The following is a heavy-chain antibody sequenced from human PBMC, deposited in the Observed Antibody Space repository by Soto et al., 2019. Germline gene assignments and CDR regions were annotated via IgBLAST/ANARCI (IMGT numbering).Heavy chain of an antibody. J-gene: IGHJ4*02. CDR1: GDSISSYY. CDR3: ALRSMAVVPEY. CDR2: LYYGRSA. D-gene: IGHD3-22*01. V-gene: IGHV4-59*01. Sequence: QVQLQESGPGLVKPSETLSLTRAVSGDSISSYYCMRIRQPPGKGLESIGYLYYGRSANYNPSLKSRVTLSVDTSTNQCSLTLSSMTAADTTVYYCALRSMAVVPEYWGQGTLVTVSS.